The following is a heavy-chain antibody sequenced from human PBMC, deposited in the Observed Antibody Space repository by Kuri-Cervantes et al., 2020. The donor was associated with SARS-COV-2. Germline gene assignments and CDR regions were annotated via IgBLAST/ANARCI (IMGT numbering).Heavy chain of an antibody. V-gene: IGHV3-30*18. CDR3: AKEGAPDSSGSSDY. CDR1: GFIFSRYG. CDR2: VSFDGSVT. J-gene: IGHJ4*02. D-gene: IGHD6-19*01. Sequence: GGCLRLSCEASGFIFSRYGMHWVRQAPGRGLEWVAVVSFDGSVTHYADSVKGRFIASRDNSRNIVYLQMNNLKIEDTAVYHCAKEGAPDSSGSSDYWGQGTLVTVSS.